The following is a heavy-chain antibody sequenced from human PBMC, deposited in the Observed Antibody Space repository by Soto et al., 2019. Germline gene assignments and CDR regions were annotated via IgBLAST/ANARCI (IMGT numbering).Heavy chain of an antibody. J-gene: IGHJ3*02. CDR3: AKDLVLIWFGELSEVFDI. CDR2: ISYDGSNK. D-gene: IGHD3-10*01. Sequence: QVQLVESGGGVVQPGRSLRLSCVVSGVTFSSYGMHWVRQAPGKGLEWVAVISYDGSNKYYADSVKGRFTISGDNSKNTLYLQMNSLRAEDTAVYYCAKDLVLIWFGELSEVFDIWGQGTMVTVSS. CDR1: GVTFSSYG. V-gene: IGHV3-30*18.